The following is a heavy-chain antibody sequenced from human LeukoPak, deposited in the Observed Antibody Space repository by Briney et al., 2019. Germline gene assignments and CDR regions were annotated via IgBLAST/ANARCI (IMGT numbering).Heavy chain of an antibody. CDR1: GYTFTSYY. CDR3: ARERQRIGAAGNFDY. V-gene: IGHV1-46*01. D-gene: IGHD6-13*01. Sequence: GASVKVSCKASGYTFTSYYIHWVRQARGQGLEWMGRINPGRGSTTYAQKSQGRVTMTRDTSTSTVYMELSSLRSEDTAVYYCARERQRIGAAGNFDYWGQGTLVTVSS. CDR2: INPGRGST. J-gene: IGHJ4*02.